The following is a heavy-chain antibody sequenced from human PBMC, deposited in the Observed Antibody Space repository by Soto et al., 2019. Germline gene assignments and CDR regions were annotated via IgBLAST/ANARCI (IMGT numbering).Heavy chain of an antibody. D-gene: IGHD2-2*01. CDR1: GFTFSNAW. J-gene: IGHJ6*02. V-gene: IGHV3-15*07. CDR2: IKSKNDGGTT. Sequence: GGSLRLSCAASGFTFSNAWMNWVRQAPGKGLEWVGRIKSKNDGGTTDYAAPVKDRFTISRDDSEDTLYLQMNSLKTEDTAVHHCTTGVVPAAILMKIGSYGMDVWGQGTTVTVSS. CDR3: TTGVVPAAILMKIGSYGMDV.